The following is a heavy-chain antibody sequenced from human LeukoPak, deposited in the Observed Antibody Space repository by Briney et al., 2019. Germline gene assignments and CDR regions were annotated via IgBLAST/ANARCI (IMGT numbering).Heavy chain of an antibody. Sequence: GGSLRLSCAASGFTFDDYAMHWVRHAPGKGLHRVSGISWNSGSIGYADSVKGRFTISRDNAKNSLYLQMNSLRAEDTALYYCAKDIGVSPPGAVDYWGQGTLVTVSS. CDR2: ISWNSGSI. CDR1: GFTFDDYA. D-gene: IGHD6-19*01. V-gene: IGHV3-9*01. J-gene: IGHJ4*02. CDR3: AKDIGVSPPGAVDY.